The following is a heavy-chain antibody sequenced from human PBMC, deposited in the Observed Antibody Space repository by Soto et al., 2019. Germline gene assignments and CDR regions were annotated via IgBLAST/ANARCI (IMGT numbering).Heavy chain of an antibody. CDR2: IIPVFGTA. D-gene: IGHD1-26*01. J-gene: IGHJ5*01. Sequence: QVKLVQSGAGVKKPGSSVKVSCKASGGVFRNYAINWVRQAPGQGLEWMGGIIPVFGTANYPQKFQGRVTITADESTTTAYMELTSLKTEDTAVYFCARDRWGSYSFDSWGQGTLVTVAS. CDR3: ARDRWGSYSFDS. V-gene: IGHV1-69*01. CDR1: GGVFRNYA.